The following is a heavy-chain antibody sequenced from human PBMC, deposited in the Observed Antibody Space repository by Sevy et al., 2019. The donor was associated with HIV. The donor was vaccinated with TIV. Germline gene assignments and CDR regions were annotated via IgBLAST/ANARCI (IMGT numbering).Heavy chain of an antibody. CDR3: ARADYGDYSGEFDY. J-gene: IGHJ4*02. V-gene: IGHV3-30-3*01. D-gene: IGHD4-17*01. CDR2: ISYDGSNK. CDR1: GITFSSHA. Sequence: GGSMRLSCAASGITFSSHAMHWVRQAPGKGLEWVTIISYDGSNKYYADSVKGRFTISRDNSKNTLYLQMNSLRAEDTAVYYCARADYGDYSGEFDYWGQGTLVTVSS.